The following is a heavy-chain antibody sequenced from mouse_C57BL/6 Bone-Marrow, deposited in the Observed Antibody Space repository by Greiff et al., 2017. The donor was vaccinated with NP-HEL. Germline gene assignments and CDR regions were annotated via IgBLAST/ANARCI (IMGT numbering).Heavy chain of an antibody. V-gene: IGHV1-50*01. Sequence: VQLQQPGAELVKPGASVKLSCKASGYTFTSYWMQWVKQRPGQGLEWIGEIDPSDSYPNYNQKFTGKATLTVDTSSSTAYMQLSSLTSEDSAVYYCARHYGSSFFAYWGQGTLVTVSA. CDR3: ARHYGSSFFAY. D-gene: IGHD1-1*01. CDR1: GYTFTSYW. J-gene: IGHJ3*01. CDR2: IDPSDSYP.